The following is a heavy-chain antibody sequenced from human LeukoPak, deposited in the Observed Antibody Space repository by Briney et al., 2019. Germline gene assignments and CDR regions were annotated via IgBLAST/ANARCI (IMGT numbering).Heavy chain of an antibody. D-gene: IGHD3-22*01. CDR3: ARGRVPESRIWFDP. CDR2: IRSKAYGGTT. V-gene: IGHV3-49*03. Sequence: GGSLRLSCTASGFSFGDYVMSWFRQAPGKGLEWVGLIRSKAYGGTTDNAASVKGRFTISRDDSKSIAYLQMNSLKTEDTGLYYCARGRVPESRIWFDPWGQGTLVTVSS. CDR1: GFSFGDYV. J-gene: IGHJ5*02.